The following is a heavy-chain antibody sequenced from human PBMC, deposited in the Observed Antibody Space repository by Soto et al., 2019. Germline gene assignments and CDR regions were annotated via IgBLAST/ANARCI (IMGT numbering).Heavy chain of an antibody. D-gene: IGHD6-19*01. Sequence: GASVKVSCKASGGTFSSYAISWVRQAPGQGLEWMGGIIPIFGTANYAQEFQGRVTITADESTSTAYMELSSLRSEDTAVYYCASIGSSGFNWFDPWGQGTLVTVSS. CDR2: IIPIFGTA. V-gene: IGHV1-69*13. CDR3: ASIGSSGFNWFDP. CDR1: GGTFSSYA. J-gene: IGHJ5*02.